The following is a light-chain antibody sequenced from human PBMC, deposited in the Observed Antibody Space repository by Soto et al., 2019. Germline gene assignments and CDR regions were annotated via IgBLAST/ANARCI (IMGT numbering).Light chain of an antibody. V-gene: IGKV3-20*01. CDR1: QSVRSNY. Sequence: EIVLTQSPGTLSLSPGESATLSCRASQSVRSNYLAWYQQKPGQAPRLLIFGASNRATVIPPRFSGRGSGTDFTLTITILEPEDFAVYYCKQYGNSPLTVGGGTKVDIK. CDR2: GAS. J-gene: IGKJ4*01. CDR3: KQYGNSPLT.